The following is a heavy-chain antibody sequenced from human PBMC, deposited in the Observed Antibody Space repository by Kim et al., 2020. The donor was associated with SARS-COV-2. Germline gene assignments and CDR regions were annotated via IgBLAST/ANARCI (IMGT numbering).Heavy chain of an antibody. D-gene: IGHD6-13*01. CDR1: GFTFSSYV. CDR2: ISYDGSNK. V-gene: IGHV3-30*04. J-gene: IGHJ6*02. CDR3: ARVGYSSSWYSVEYYYYYYGMDV. Sequence: GGSLRLSCAASGFTFSSYVMHWVRQAPGKGLEWVAVISYDGSNKYYADSVKGRFTISRDNSKNTLYLQMNSLRAEDTAVYYCARVGYSSSWYSVEYYYYYYGMDVWGQGTTVTVSS.